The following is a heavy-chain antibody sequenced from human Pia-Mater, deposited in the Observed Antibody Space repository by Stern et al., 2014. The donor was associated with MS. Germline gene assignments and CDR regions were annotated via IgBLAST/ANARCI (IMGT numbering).Heavy chain of an antibody. CDR2: IIPGLGTT. J-gene: IGHJ5*02. Sequence: DQLVESGDEVKKPGSSVKVSCKASRDTFSHYALSWVRQAPEHGLEGMGGIIPGLGTTSYAQKFQGRITISADTSTNTLYMELSSLTFEDTAVYFCARDQGDYGSGSEDSWFDPWGQGTLVTVSS. D-gene: IGHD3-10*01. CDR1: RDTFSHYA. V-gene: IGHV1-69*06. CDR3: ARDQGDYGSGSEDSWFDP.